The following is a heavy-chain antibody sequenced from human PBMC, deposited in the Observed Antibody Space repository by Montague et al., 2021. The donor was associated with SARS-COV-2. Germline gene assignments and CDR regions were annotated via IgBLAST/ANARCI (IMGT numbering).Heavy chain of an antibody. D-gene: IGHD4-17*01. Sequence: CAISGDSVCSNTAAWNWIRQSPAGGLEWLGRTNYMSKWTSDYATSVEGRISIDPDTSKNQFFLHLRSVTPEDTGVYYCVRDTGSAQAGFDAWGQGTLVTVSS. CDR1: GDSVCSNTAA. CDR2: TNYMSKWTS. J-gene: IGHJ4*02. V-gene: IGHV6-1*01. CDR3: VRDTGSAQAGFDA.